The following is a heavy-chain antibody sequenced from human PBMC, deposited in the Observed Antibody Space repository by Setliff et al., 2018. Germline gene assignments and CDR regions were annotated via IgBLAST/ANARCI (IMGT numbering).Heavy chain of an antibody. CDR3: ARHFRSSKVQFLEYLTDYYFDS. V-gene: IGHV4-39*01. CDR1: DVFISSSSFY. J-gene: IGHJ4*02. D-gene: IGHD3-3*01. Sequence: SETLSLTCTVSDVFISSSSFYWVWIRQPPGKGLEWIGSIYYSGSTYYNPSLTSRVTISVDTSNNQFSLNLRSVTAADTAIYYCARHFRSSKVQFLEYLTDYYFDSWGQGTLVTVSS. CDR2: IYYSGST.